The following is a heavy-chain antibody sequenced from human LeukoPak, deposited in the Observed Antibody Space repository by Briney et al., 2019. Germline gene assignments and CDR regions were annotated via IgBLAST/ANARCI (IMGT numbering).Heavy chain of an antibody. Sequence: PSQTLSLTCTVSGGSISSGGYYWSWIRQPPGKGLEWIGYIYYSGSTYYNPSLKSRVTISVDTSKNQFSLKLSSVTAADTAVYYCARGWGYYDSSGYYYLDYWGQGTLVTVSS. CDR2: IYYSGST. CDR1: GGSISSGGYY. J-gene: IGHJ4*02. V-gene: IGHV4-30-4*01. CDR3: ARGWGYYDSSGYYYLDY. D-gene: IGHD3-22*01.